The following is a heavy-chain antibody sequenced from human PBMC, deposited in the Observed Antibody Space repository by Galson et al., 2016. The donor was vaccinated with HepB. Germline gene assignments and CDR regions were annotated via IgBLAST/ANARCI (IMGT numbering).Heavy chain of an antibody. V-gene: IGHV3-30*03. CDR1: GFTVSNNY. J-gene: IGHJ3*01. Sequence: SLRLSCAVSGFTVSNNYMSWVRQAPGKGLEWVTFISYDGNNKYYADSVKGRFTISRDDFKNTLYLQMNSLRAEDTAIYSCARIFSKRAFDVWGQGTMVSVSS. CDR2: ISYDGNNK. CDR3: ARIFSKRAFDV.